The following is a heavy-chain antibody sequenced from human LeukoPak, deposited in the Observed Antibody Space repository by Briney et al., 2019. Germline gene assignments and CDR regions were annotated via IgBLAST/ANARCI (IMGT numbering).Heavy chain of an antibody. CDR1: GYTFTSYD. V-gene: IGHV1-8*01. CDR3: ARASYQLLYIATITSFDY. CDR2: MNPNSGNT. D-gene: IGHD2-2*02. Sequence: ASVKVSCKASGYTFTSYDINWVRQATGQGLEWMGWMNPNSGNTGYAQKFQGRVTMTRNTSISTAYMELSSLRSEDTAVYYCARASYQLLYIATITSFDYWGQGTLVTVSS. J-gene: IGHJ4*02.